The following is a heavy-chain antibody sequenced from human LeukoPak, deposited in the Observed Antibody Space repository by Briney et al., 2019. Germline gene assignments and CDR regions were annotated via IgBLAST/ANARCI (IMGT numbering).Heavy chain of an antibody. CDR3: ARDGSGSGDC. D-gene: IGHD2-15*01. J-gene: IGHJ4*02. V-gene: IGHV3-30*07. CDR1: GFTFSSYA. Sequence: GGSLRLSCAASGFTFSSYAMHWVRQAPGKGLEWVAVILYDGSNKYYADSVKGRFTISRDYAKNSLYLQMNSLRAEDTAVYYCARDGSGSGDCWGQGTLVTVSS. CDR2: ILYDGSNK.